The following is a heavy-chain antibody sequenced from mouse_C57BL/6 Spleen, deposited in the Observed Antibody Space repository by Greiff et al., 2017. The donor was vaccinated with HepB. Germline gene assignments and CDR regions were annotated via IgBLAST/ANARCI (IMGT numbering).Heavy chain of an antibody. CDR3: ARTDDGSSDDFDY. CDR2: ISSGSSTI. V-gene: IGHV5-17*01. D-gene: IGHD1-1*01. J-gene: IGHJ2*01. Sequence: EVKLMESGGGLVKPGGSLKLSCAASGFTFSDYGMHWVRQAPEKGLEWVAYISSGSSTIYYADTVKGRFTISRDNAKNTLFLQMTSLRSEDTAMYYCARTDDGSSDDFDYWGQGTTLTVSS. CDR1: GFTFSDYG.